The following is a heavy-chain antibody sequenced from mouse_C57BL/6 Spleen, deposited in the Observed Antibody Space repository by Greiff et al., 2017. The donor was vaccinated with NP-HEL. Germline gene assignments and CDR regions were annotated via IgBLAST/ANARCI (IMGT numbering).Heavy chain of an antibody. J-gene: IGHJ2*01. CDR2: IHPNSGST. CDR3: ARWGTTVVEGD. D-gene: IGHD1-1*01. Sequence: QVQLQQSGAELVKPGASVKLSCKASGYTFTSYWMHWVKQRPGQGLEWIGMIHPNSGSTNYNEKFKSKATLTVDKSSSTAYMQLSSLTSEDSAVYYCARWGTTVVEGDWGQGTTLTVSS. V-gene: IGHV1-64*01. CDR1: GYTFTSYW.